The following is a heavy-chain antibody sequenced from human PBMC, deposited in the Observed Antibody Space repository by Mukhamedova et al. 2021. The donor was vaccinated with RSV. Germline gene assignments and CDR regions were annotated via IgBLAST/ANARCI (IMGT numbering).Heavy chain of an antibody. D-gene: IGHD2-2*02. Sequence: KGLEWVSYISYSGATIYYADSVKGRFTISRDNAKNSLYLQMNGLRAEDTAVYYCAGEPSIPNYFEYWGQGTLVTVSS. CDR3: AGEPSIPNYFEY. V-gene: IGHV3-48*03. J-gene: IGHJ4*02. CDR2: ISYSGATI.